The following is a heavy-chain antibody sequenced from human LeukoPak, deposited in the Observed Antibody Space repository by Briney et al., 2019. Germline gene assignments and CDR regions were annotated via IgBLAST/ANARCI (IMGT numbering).Heavy chain of an antibody. CDR2: IKSKTDGGTT. Sequence: GGSLRLSCAASGFTFSNAWMSWVRQAPGKGLEWVGRIKSKTDGGTTDYAAPVKGRFTISRDDSKNTLYPQMNSLKTEDTAVYYCTTDLALVGATTYFDYWGQGTLVTVSS. CDR1: GFTFSNAW. J-gene: IGHJ4*02. V-gene: IGHV3-15*01. D-gene: IGHD1-26*01. CDR3: TTDLALVGATTYFDY.